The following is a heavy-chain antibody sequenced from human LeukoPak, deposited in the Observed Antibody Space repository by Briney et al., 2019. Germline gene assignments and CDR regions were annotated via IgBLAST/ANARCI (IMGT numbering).Heavy chain of an antibody. J-gene: IGHJ4*02. V-gene: IGHV1-2*02. Sequence: ASVKVFCKASGYTFTGYYMHWVRQAPGQGLEWMGWINPNSGDTNYAQKFQGRVTMTRDTSISTAYMELSRLRSDDTAVYYCARGKGYCSSTSCQVFDYWGQGTLVTVSS. CDR2: INPNSGDT. CDR1: GYTFTGYY. D-gene: IGHD2-2*01. CDR3: ARGKGYCSSTSCQVFDY.